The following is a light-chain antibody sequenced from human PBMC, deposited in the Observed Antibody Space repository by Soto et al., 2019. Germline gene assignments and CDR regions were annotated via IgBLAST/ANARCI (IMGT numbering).Light chain of an antibody. J-gene: IGKJ4*01. V-gene: IGKV1-39*01. CDR1: QSISSY. Sequence: DIQMTQSPSSLSASVGDRVTITCRASQSISSYLNWYQQKPGKAPKLLIYAASSLQSEVPSRFRGSGSGTALTLTISSLQPEDFATYYCQQCYSTPLTFGGGTKVEIK. CDR2: AAS. CDR3: QQCYSTPLT.